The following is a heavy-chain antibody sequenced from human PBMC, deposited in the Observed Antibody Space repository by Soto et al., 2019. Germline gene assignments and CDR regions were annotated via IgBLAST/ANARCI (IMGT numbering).Heavy chain of an antibody. Sequence: GGSLRLSCAASGFTFDDYAMHWVRQAPGKGLEWVSGISWNSGSIGYADSVKGRFTISRDNAKNSLYLQMNSLRAEDTALYYCAKTSVPGRPSDFDYWGQGTLVTVSS. CDR2: ISWNSGSI. CDR3: AKTSVPGRPSDFDY. D-gene: IGHD2-2*01. J-gene: IGHJ4*02. CDR1: GFTFDDYA. V-gene: IGHV3-9*01.